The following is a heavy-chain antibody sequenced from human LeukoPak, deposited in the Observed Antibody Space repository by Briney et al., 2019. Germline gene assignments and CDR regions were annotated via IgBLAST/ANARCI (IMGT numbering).Heavy chain of an antibody. J-gene: IGHJ4*02. Sequence: SETLSLTCAVYGGSFSGYYWSWIRQPPGKGLEWIGEINHSGSTNYNPSLKSRVTISVDTSKNQFSLKLSSVTAADTAVYYCARARGRFFDYWGQGTLVTVPS. CDR1: GGSFSGYY. CDR3: ARARGRFFDY. CDR2: INHSGST. V-gene: IGHV4-34*01.